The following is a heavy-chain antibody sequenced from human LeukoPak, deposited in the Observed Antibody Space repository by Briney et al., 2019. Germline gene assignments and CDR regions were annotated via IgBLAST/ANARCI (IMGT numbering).Heavy chain of an antibody. CDR1: GGTFSSYA. CDR2: IIPIFGTA. J-gene: IGHJ4*02. V-gene: IGHV1-69*05. D-gene: IGHD4-17*01. Sequence: ASVKVSCKASGGTFSSYAISWVRQAPGQGLEWMGGIIPIFGTANYAQKFQGRVTITTDESTSTAYMELSRLRSDDTAVYYCAIPRYDYGEFDYWGQGTLVTVSS. CDR3: AIPRYDYGEFDY.